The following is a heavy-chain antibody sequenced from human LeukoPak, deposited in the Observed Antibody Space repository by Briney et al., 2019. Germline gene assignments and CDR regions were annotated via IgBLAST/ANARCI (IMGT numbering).Heavy chain of an antibody. CDR2: ISYDGSNK. V-gene: IGHV3-30*15. CDR1: GFTFSSYA. Sequence: GGSLRLSCAASGFTFSSYAMHWVRQAPGKGLEWVAVISYDGSNKYYADSVKGRFTISRDNSKNTLYLQMSSLRAEDTAVYYCARGLSGAYMDVWGKGTTVTVSS. CDR3: ARGLSGAYMDV. D-gene: IGHD3-10*02. J-gene: IGHJ6*03.